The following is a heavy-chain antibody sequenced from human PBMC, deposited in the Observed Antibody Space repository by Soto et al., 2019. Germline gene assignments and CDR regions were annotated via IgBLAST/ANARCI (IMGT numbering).Heavy chain of an antibody. J-gene: IGHJ6*02. V-gene: IGHV4-34*01. D-gene: IGHD2-2*01. CDR2: INNSGST. Sequence: QVQLQQWGAGLLKPSETLSLTCAVYGGSFSNYYWSWIRQPPGKGLEWIGEINNSGSTNYNPSLKSRVHISVDTSKNQFSLPLCSVTAADTAVYSCARLALYCSSTSCYAYYYYYGMDVWGHGTAVTVSS. CDR3: ARLALYCSSTSCYAYYYYYGMDV. CDR1: GGSFSNYY.